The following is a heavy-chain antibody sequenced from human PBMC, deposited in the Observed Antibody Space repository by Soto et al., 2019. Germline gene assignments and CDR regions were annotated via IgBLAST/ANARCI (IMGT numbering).Heavy chain of an antibody. D-gene: IGHD3-10*01. CDR1: GFTFSSYG. Sequence: GGSLRLSCAASGFTFSSYGMHWVRQAPGKGLEWVAVISYDGSNKYYADSVKGRFTISRDNSKNTLYLQMNSLRAEDTAVYYCAKPLSPSSDYYGSGSYYTLAIDYWGQGTLVTVSS. CDR2: ISYDGSNK. V-gene: IGHV3-30*18. CDR3: AKPLSPSSDYYGSGSYYTLAIDY. J-gene: IGHJ4*02.